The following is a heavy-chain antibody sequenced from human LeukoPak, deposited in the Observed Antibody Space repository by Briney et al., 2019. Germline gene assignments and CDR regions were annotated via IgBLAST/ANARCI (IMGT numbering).Heavy chain of an antibody. Sequence: SQSLSLTCTVSGRSISSSSYYWGWIRQPPGKGLEWFVSIYYSESNYYNPSLNSRATISVDTSKTQFSLKLSSVTAADTAVYYCARDTNGNYAFDIWGQGTMVTVSS. CDR2: IYYSESN. D-gene: IGHD1-7*01. V-gene: IGHV4-39*07. J-gene: IGHJ3*02. CDR1: GRSISSSSYY. CDR3: ARDTNGNYAFDI.